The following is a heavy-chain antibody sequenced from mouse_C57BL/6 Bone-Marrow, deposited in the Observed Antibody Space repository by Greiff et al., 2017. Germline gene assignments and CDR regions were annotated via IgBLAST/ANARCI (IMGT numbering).Heavy chain of an antibody. CDR2: IDPSDSYT. V-gene: IGHV1-69*01. CDR1: GYTFTSYW. J-gene: IGHJ3*01. Sequence: QVQLQQPGAELVMPGASVKLSCKASGYTFTSYWMHWVKQRPGQGLEWIGEIDPSDSYTNYNQKFKGKSTLTVDKSSSTAYMQLSSLTSEDSAVYYCAREPPHYCGSSYWFAFWGQGTLVTVSA. CDR3: AREPPHYCGSSYWFAF. D-gene: IGHD1-1*01.